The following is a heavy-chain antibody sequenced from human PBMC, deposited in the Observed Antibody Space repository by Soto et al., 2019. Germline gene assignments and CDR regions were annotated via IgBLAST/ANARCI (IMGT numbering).Heavy chain of an antibody. CDR2: IYYSGST. CDR1: GGSISSYY. Sequence: SETLSLTCTVSGGSISSYYWSWIRQPPGKGLEWIGYIYYSGSTNYNPSLKSRVTISVDTSKNQFSLKLSSVTAADTAVYYCARDHGYGNRGPNWFDPWGQGTLVTVSS. CDR3: ARDHGYGNRGPNWFDP. D-gene: IGHD5-18*01. J-gene: IGHJ5*02. V-gene: IGHV4-59*01.